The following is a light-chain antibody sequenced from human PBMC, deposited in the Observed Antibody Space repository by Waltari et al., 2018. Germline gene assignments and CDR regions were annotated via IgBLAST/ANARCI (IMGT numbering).Light chain of an antibody. CDR1: QSVSSY. Sequence: EVVLTQSPATLALSPGERATLSCRASQSVSSYLAWYQQKPAQAPRLLIYDASKRATGIPARFTGSGSGTHFTLTISSLEPEDFAVYYCQQRSKWFTFGGGTKVEIK. CDR3: QQRSKWFT. CDR2: DAS. V-gene: IGKV3-11*01. J-gene: IGKJ4*01.